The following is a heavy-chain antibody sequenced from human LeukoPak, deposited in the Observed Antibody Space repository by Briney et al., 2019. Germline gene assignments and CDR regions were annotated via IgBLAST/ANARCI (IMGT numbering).Heavy chain of an antibody. CDR1: GFTFSSYW. CDR3: VKDSPPRYSGSPPAY. J-gene: IGHJ4*02. D-gene: IGHD1-26*01. CDR2: IKQDGSEK. V-gene: IGHV3-7*01. Sequence: QSGGSLRLSCAASGFTFSSYWMSWVRQAPGKGLEWVANIKQDGSEKYYVDSVKGRFTISRDNAKNSLYLQMNSLRAEDTAVYYCVKDSPPRYSGSPPAYWGQGTLVTVSS.